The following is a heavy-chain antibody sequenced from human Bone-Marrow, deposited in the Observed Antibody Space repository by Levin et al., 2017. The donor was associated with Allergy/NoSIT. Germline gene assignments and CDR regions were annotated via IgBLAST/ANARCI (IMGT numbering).Heavy chain of an antibody. CDR2: ISGSGGST. J-gene: IGHJ4*02. CDR1: GFTFSSYA. V-gene: IGHV3-23*01. CDR3: AGNRITMIVVVITLDY. D-gene: IGHD3-22*01. Sequence: PGGSLRLSCAASGFTFSSYAMSWVRQAPGKGLEWVSAISGSGGSTYYADSVKGRFTISRDNSKNTLYLQMNSLRAEDTAVYYCAGNRITMIVVVITLDYWGQGTLVTVSS.